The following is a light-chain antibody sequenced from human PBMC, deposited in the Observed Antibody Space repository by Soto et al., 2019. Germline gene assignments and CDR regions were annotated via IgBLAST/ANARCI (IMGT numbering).Light chain of an antibody. CDR2: SAS. CDR3: QQYSSHPGRP. J-gene: IGKJ1*01. Sequence: AVRMTQSPSSLSASTGDTVSITCRASHDISTYLAWYQQKPGKAPRLLIYSASTLQRGVPSRFSGSGAGREFTLTISGLQSEDFATYYCQQYSSHPGRPFDQGTEVEVK. V-gene: IGKV1-8*01. CDR1: HDISTY.